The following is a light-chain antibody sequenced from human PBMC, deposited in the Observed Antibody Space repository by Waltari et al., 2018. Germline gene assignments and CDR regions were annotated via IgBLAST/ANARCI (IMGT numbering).Light chain of an antibody. CDR1: SGHSRNV. CDR3: ETGGHGTWV. V-gene: IGLV4-69*01. Sequence: QLVLTQSPSASASLGASVKLTCTLSSGHSRNVLAWLQRQPEKGPRYLMKVNSDGSHRKGDDTPDRCSGSSSGAERYLTISNLQPEDEADYYCETGGHGTWVFGGGTKVTVL. CDR2: VNSDGSH. J-gene: IGLJ3*02.